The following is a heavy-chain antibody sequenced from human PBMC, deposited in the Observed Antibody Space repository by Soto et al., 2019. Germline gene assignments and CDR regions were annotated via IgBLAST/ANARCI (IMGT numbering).Heavy chain of an antibody. D-gene: IGHD6-19*01. Sequence: LSLTCTVSGDSVSSYYWSWIRQPPGKGLEWIGYIYYTETTNYNPSLKSRVTISVDTSKNQFSLKLSSVTAADTAVYYCARVNRSGWLRWFDPWGRGTLVTVSS. CDR1: GDSVSSYY. CDR3: ARVNRSGWLRWFDP. V-gene: IGHV4-59*02. J-gene: IGHJ5*02. CDR2: IYYTETT.